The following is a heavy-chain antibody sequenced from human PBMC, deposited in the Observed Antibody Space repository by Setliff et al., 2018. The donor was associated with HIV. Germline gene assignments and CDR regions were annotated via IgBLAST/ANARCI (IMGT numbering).Heavy chain of an antibody. J-gene: IGHJ4*02. CDR2: IYSNGGT. CDR1: GGSISSYY. CDR3: ARDFRRVVRWFGELSYYFDY. Sequence: SETLSLTCNVSGGSISSYYWSWIRQPPGKGLEYIGYIYSNGGTNYNPSLKSRVTISIDTSKNQFSLRLSSVTAADTAVYYCARDFRRVVRWFGELSYYFDYWGQGTLVTVSS. V-gene: IGHV4-59*01. D-gene: IGHD3-10*01.